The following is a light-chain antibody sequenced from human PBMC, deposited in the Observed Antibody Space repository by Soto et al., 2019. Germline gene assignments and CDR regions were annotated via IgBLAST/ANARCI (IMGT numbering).Light chain of an antibody. CDR2: EGS. CDR1: SCDVGSYNL. J-gene: IGLJ1*01. CDR3: CSYAGSSTFYV. V-gene: IGLV2-23*01. Sequence: QSVLTQPASVSGSPGQSITISCTGTSCDVGSYNLVSWYQQHPGKAPKLMIYEGSKRPSGVSNRFSGSKSGNTASLTISGLQAEDEADYYCCSYAGSSTFYVFGTGTKLTVL.